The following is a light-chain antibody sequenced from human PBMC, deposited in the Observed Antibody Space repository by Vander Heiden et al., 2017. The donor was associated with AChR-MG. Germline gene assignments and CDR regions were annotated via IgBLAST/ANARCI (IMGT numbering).Light chain of an antibody. J-gene: IGKJ5*01. Sequence: VLTQSPATLSLSPGERATLSCRASQRVRGYLAWYQQKLDQAPRLLIYDASKRASGVPARFRGDGSGTDFTLTISSLEPEDFALYYCQQSRGWPPEITFGQGTRLEIK. CDR1: QRVRGY. V-gene: IGKV3-11*01. CDR2: DAS. CDR3: QQSRGWPPEIT.